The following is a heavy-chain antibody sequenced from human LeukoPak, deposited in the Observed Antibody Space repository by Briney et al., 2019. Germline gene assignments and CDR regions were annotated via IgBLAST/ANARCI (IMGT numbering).Heavy chain of an antibody. CDR2: IYYTGNT. CDR1: GVSISSYY. D-gene: IGHD1-14*01. J-gene: IGHJ4*01. V-gene: IGHV4-59*01. Sequence: SETLSLTCTVSGVSISSYYWSWIRQPPGKGLEWIGYIYYTGNTHYNFSLKSRVTISVATSKNQFPLKLSSVTAADTATYYCAREGRDRNRFEYWGHGTLVTVSS. CDR3: AREGRDRNRFEY.